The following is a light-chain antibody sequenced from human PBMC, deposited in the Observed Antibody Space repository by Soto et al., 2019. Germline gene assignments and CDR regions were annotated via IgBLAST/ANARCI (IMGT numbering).Light chain of an antibody. V-gene: IGLV2-23*02. CDR3: CSYTGNTFPYV. CDR2: EVS. CDR1: SNDVGSYKF. Sequence: QSALTQPASVSGSPGQSITISCTGTSNDVGSYKFVSWYQQYPGKAPKLIIFEVSKRPSGVSNRFSGSKSGKRASLTISGLRAEDEADYYCCSYTGNTFPYVFGSGTKVTVL. J-gene: IGLJ1*01.